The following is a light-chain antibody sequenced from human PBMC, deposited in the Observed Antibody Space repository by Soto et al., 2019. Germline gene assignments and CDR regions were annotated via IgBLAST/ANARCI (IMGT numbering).Light chain of an antibody. Sequence: QSVLTQPPSVSGAPGQRITISCTGSSSNIGAGYDVHWYQQLPGTAPKLLIYGSSNRPSGVPDRFSGSKSGTSASLAITGLQDEDEADYYCQSYDNSRSANYVFGTGTKLTVL. CDR2: GSS. J-gene: IGLJ1*01. CDR3: QSYDNSRSANYV. V-gene: IGLV1-40*01. CDR1: SSNIGAGYD.